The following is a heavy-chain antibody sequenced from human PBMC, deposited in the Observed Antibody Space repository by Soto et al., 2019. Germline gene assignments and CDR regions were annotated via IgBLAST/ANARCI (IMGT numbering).Heavy chain of an antibody. CDR3: ARGVGYSSDVYFDY. V-gene: IGHV4-4*02. CDR2: IYHSGST. D-gene: IGHD5-18*01. J-gene: IGHJ4*02. CDR1: GDSISSSNW. Sequence: SETLSLTCAVSGDSISSSNWWSWVRQPPGKGLEWIGEIYHSGSTNYNPSLKSRVTISVDKSKNQFSLKLSSVTAADTAVYYCARGVGYSSDVYFDYWGQGTLVTVSS.